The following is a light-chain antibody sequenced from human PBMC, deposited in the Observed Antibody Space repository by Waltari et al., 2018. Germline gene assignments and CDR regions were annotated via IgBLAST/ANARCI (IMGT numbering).Light chain of an antibody. CDR3: QQYDNLRYT. J-gene: IGKJ2*01. V-gene: IGKV1-33*01. CDR1: QDISNY. Sequence: IQMTQSPSSLSASVGDRVTITCQASQDISNYLNWYQQKPGKAPKLLIYDASNLETGVTSRFSGSGSGTDFTFTISSLQPEDIATYYCQQYDNLRYTFGQGTKLEIK. CDR2: DAS.